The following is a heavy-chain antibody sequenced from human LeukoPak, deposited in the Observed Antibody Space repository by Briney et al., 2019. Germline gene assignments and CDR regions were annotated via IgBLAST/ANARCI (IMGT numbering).Heavy chain of an antibody. D-gene: IGHD5-18*01. CDR3: ARDPVDTAMVTDY. V-gene: IGHV4-38-2*02. CDR1: GYSISSGYY. CDR2: IYHSGST. J-gene: IGHJ4*02. Sequence: PSETLSLTCTVSGYSISSGYYWGWIRQPPGKGLEWIGSIYHSGSTYYNPSLKSRVTISVDTSKNQFSLKLSSVTAADTAVYYCARDPVDTAMVTDYWGQGTLVTVSS.